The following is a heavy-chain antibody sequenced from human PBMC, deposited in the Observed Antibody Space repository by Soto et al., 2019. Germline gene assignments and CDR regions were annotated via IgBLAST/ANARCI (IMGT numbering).Heavy chain of an antibody. CDR2: IIPILGIA. CDR3: ASSLRMAGIGNYYYGMDV. V-gene: IGHV1-69*02. J-gene: IGHJ6*02. Sequence: SVKVSCKASGGTFSSYTISWVRQAPGQGLEWMGRIIPILGIANYAQKFQGRVTITADKSTSTAYMELSSLRSEDTAVYYCASSLRMAGIGNYYYGMDVWGQGTTVTVSS. CDR1: GGTFSSYT. D-gene: IGHD6-19*01.